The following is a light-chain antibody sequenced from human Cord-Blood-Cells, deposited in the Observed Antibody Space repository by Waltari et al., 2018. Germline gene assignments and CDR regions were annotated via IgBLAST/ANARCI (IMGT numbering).Light chain of an antibody. V-gene: IGLV2-14*03. J-gene: IGLJ3*02. CDR1: SSDVGGYNY. CDR3: SSYTSSSTWV. Sequence: QSALTQPASVSGSPGQSITISCTGTSSDVGGYNYVSWYQQHPGKAPKLILYDVSNRPSGVSNRVSGSKSGNTASLTISGLQAEDEADYYCSSYTSSSTWVFGGGTKLTVL. CDR2: DVS.